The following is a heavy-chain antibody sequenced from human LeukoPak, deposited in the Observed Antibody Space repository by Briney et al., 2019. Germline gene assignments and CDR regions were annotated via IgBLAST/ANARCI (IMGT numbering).Heavy chain of an antibody. J-gene: IGHJ4*02. CDR1: GGSFSGYY. CDR2: INHSGST. V-gene: IGHV4-34*01. D-gene: IGHD4-11*01. CDR3: ARQVTDY. Sequence: SETLSLTCAVYGGSFSGYYWSWIRHPPGKGLEWIGEINHSGSTNYNPSLKSRVTISVDTSKNQFSLKLSSVTAADTAVYYCARQVTDYWGQGTLVTVSS.